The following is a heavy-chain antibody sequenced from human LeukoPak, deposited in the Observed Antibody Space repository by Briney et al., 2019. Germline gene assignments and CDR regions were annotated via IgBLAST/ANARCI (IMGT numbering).Heavy chain of an antibody. Sequence: PGGSLRLSCAASGFTFSSYAMSWVRQAPGKGLEWVSAISGSGGSTYYADSVKGRFTISRDNSKNTLYLQMNSLRAEDTAVYYCAKVGASVRFGGSDYWGQGTLVSVSS. D-gene: IGHD3-10*01. CDR3: AKVGASVRFGGSDY. CDR2: ISGSGGST. J-gene: IGHJ4*02. CDR1: GFTFSSYA. V-gene: IGHV3-23*01.